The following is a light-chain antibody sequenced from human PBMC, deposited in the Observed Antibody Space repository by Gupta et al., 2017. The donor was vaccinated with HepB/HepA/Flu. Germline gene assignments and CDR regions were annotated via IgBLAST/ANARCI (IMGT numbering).Light chain of an antibody. J-gene: IGLJ3*02. CDR3: AAWDDSLRGVV. Sequence: QSVLPQPLSVSETPGQRVTISCFGGSSNIGSNFVYWYQHLPGTAPKLLIYPNNKRPSGVPDRFSGSKSGTSAFLAISGLRSEDEADYYCAAWDDSLRGVVFGGGTKLTVL. V-gene: IGLV1-47*01. CDR1: SSNIGSNF. CDR2: PNN.